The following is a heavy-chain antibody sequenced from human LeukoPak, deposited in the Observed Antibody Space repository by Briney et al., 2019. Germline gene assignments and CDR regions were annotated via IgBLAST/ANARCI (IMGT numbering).Heavy chain of an antibody. V-gene: IGHV4-39*07. Sequence: SETLSLTCTISGGSTSRSINYWNWIRQPPGKGLGWIGSIHFSGTTYYDPSLTSRVTVSVDTSKNQFSLKLSSVTAADTAIYYCASSLLETLEYFDFWGQGTLVTVSS. CDR1: GGSTSRSINY. J-gene: IGHJ4*02. CDR3: ASSLLETLEYFDF. CDR2: IHFSGTT.